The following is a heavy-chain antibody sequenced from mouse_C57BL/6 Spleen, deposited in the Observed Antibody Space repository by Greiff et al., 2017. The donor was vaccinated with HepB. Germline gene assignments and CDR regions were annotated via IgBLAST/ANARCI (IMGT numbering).Heavy chain of an antibody. CDR3: ARALYYYGSLDYCDY. CDR1: GFTFSSYA. V-gene: IGHV5-4*01. CDR2: ISDGGSYT. D-gene: IGHD1-1*01. Sequence: DVQLVESGGGLVKPGGSLKLSCAASGFTFSSYAMSWVRQTPEKRLEWVATISDGGSYTYYPDNVKGRFTISRDNAKNNLYLQMSHLKSEDTAMYYCARALYYYGSLDYCDYWGQGTTLTVSS. J-gene: IGHJ2*01.